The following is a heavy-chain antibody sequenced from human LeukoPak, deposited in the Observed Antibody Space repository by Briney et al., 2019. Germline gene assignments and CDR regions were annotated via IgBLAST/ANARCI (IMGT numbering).Heavy chain of an antibody. CDR2: ISGSGGGT. CDR1: GFTFSSYS. CDR3: AKDRMVRGVI. D-gene: IGHD3-10*01. Sequence: GGSLRLSCAASGFTFSSYSMNWVRQAPEKGLEWVSTISGSGGGTYYADSVKGRFTISRDNSKNTLYLQMNSLRAEDTAVYYCAKDRMVRGVIWGQGTMVTVSS. V-gene: IGHV3-23*01. J-gene: IGHJ3*02.